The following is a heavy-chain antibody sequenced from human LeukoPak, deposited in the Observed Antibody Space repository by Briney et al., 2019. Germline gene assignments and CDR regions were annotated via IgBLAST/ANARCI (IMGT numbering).Heavy chain of an antibody. V-gene: IGHV3-20*04. Sequence: GGSLRLSCAASGFMFDDYGMSWVRQAPGKGLEWVSGINWNGGRTGYADSVKGRFTISRDNAKNSLYLQMNGLSAEDTAVYYCAKDGQEDPVDYWGQGTLVTVSS. J-gene: IGHJ4*02. CDR3: AKDGQEDPVDY. CDR1: GFMFDDYG. CDR2: INWNGGRT.